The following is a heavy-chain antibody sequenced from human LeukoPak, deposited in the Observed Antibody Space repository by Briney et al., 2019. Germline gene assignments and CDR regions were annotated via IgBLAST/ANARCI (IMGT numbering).Heavy chain of an antibody. CDR1: GYTFTSYF. CDR3: ARARGYSGYHPVDY. Sequence: ASVKVSCKASGYTFTSYFMHWVRQAPGQGLEWMGTINPNDGSTNYAQNFQGRVTMTRDTSTSTFYMELSSLRSEDTALYFCARARGYSGYHPVDYWGQGTLVTVSS. D-gene: IGHD5-12*01. J-gene: IGHJ4*02. CDR2: INPNDGST. V-gene: IGHV1-46*01.